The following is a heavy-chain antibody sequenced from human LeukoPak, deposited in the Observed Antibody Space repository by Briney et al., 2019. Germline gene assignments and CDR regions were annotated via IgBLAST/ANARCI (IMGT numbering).Heavy chain of an antibody. V-gene: IGHV1-2*02. D-gene: IGHD3-10*01. CDR3: ARGLKRRYGGDY. Sequence: ASVKVSCRTSGYTFTDYFMHWVRQAPGQGLEWLGWINPNSGDTNYAQKFQGRVTMTRNTSISTAYMELSSLRSEDTAVYYCARGLKRRYGGDYWGQGTLVTVSS. CDR2: INPNSGDT. J-gene: IGHJ4*02. CDR1: GYTFTDYF.